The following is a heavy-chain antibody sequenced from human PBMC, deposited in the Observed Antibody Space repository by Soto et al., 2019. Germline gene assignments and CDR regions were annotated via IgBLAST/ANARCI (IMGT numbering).Heavy chain of an antibody. V-gene: IGHV3-30*18. J-gene: IGHJ4*02. CDR3: AKDGPYYFDY. CDR1: GFTFSSYG. Sequence: QVQLVESGGGVVQPGRSLRLSCAASGFTFSSYGMHWVRQAPGKGLEWVAVISYDGSNKYYADSVKGRFTISRDNSKNSLYLQMNSLRAEDTAVYYCAKDGPYYFDYWGQGTLVTVSS. CDR2: ISYDGSNK.